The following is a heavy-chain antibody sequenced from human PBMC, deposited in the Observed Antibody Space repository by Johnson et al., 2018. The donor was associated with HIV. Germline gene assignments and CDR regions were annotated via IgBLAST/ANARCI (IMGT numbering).Heavy chain of an antibody. D-gene: IGHD5-24*01. V-gene: IGHV3-7*05. CDR1: GFTFRSYW. Sequence: MQLVESGGHLVQPGGSLRLSCAASGFTFRSYWMSWVRQAPGKGLEWVANIQEDGSEKYYVDSVKGRFTISRDNAKNSVYLQMKSLRAEDTAVYYCARRSGYAFDIWGQGTMVTVSS. CDR3: ARRSGYAFDI. J-gene: IGHJ3*02. CDR2: IQEDGSEK.